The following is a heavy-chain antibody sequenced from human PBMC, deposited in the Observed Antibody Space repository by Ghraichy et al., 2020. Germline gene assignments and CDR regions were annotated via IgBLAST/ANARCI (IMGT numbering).Heavy chain of an antibody. D-gene: IGHD1-14*01. Sequence: SVKVSCKASGGTFSSYAISWVRQAPGQGLEWMGGIIPIFGTANYAQKFQGRVTITADESTSTAYMELSSLRSEDTAVYYCAREATLSGVAQRDYYYGMDVWGQGTTVTVSS. V-gene: IGHV1-69*13. CDR2: IIPIFGTA. J-gene: IGHJ6*02. CDR1: GGTFSSYA. CDR3: AREATLSGVAQRDYYYGMDV.